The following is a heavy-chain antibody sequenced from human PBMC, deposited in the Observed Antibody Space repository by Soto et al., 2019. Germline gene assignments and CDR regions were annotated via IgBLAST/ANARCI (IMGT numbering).Heavy chain of an antibody. J-gene: IGHJ6*02. CDR3: AADPSAASNYYSYYGMDV. Sequence: GASVKVSCKASGFTFTSSAVQWVRQARGQRLEWIGWIVVGSGNTNYAQKFQERVTITRDMSTSTAYMELSSLRSEDTAVYYCAADPSAASNYYSYYGMDVWGQGTTVTVSS. CDR2: IVVGSGNT. CDR1: GFTFTSSA. D-gene: IGHD2-15*01. V-gene: IGHV1-58*01.